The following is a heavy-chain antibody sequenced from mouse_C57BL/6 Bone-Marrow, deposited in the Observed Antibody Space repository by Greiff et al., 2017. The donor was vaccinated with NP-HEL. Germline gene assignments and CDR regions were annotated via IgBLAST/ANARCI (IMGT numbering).Heavy chain of an antibody. Sequence: VKLMESGAELVRPGTSVKVSCKASGYAFTNYLIELVKQRPGQGLEWIGVINPGSGGPNYNEKFKGKATLTADKSSSTAYLQLSSLTSEDSAVYFCAREGGSSPYWYFDVWGTGTTVTVSS. V-gene: IGHV1-54*01. CDR1: GYAFTNYL. J-gene: IGHJ1*03. CDR2: INPGSGGP. CDR3: AREGGSSPYWYFDV. D-gene: IGHD1-1*01.